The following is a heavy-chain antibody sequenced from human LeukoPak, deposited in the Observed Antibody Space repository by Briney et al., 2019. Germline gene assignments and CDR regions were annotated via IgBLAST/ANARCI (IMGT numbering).Heavy chain of an antibody. J-gene: IGHJ4*02. CDR2: IYHSGST. Sequence: SETLSLTCTVSGYSISSGYYGGWIRQPPGKGLEWIGSIYHSGSTYYNPSLKSRVTISVDTSKNQFSLKLLSVTAADTAVYYCARAQDFSDSSGPNYLDFWGQGILVTVSS. CDR1: GYSISSGYY. D-gene: IGHD3-22*01. CDR3: ARAQDFSDSSGPNYLDF. V-gene: IGHV4-38-2*02.